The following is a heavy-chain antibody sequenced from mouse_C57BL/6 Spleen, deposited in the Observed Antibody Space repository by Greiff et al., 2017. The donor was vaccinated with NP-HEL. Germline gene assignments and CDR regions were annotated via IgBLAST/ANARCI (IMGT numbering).Heavy chain of an antibody. CDR2: ISYSGST. J-gene: IGHJ3*01. V-gene: IGHV3-1*01. CDR1: GYSITSGYD. D-gene: IGHD2-1*01. Sequence: EVKLQESGPGMVKPSQSLSLTCTVTGYSITSGYDWHWIRHFPGNKLEWMGYISYSGSTNYNPSLKSRISITHDTSKNHFFLKLNSVTTEDTATYYCARDGGYGNPFAYGGQGTLVTVSA. CDR3: ARDGGYGNPFAY.